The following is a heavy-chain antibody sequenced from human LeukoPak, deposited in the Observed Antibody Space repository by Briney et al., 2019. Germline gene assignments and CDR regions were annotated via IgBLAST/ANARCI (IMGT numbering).Heavy chain of an antibody. CDR2: ISSSGSTI. CDR1: GFTFSDYY. Sequence: GGSLRLSCAASGFTFSDYYMSWIRQAPGKGLEWVSYISSSGSTIYYADSVKGRFTISRDNAKNSLYLQMNSLRAEDTAVYYCARDTTRYCSGGSCAAWFDPWGQGTLVTVSS. V-gene: IGHV3-11*01. CDR3: ARDTTRYCSGGSCAAWFDP. J-gene: IGHJ5*02. D-gene: IGHD2-15*01.